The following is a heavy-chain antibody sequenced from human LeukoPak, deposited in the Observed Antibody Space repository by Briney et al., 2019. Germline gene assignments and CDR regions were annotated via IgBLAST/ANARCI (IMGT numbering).Heavy chain of an antibody. J-gene: IGHJ5*02. D-gene: IGHD3-10*01. CDR2: IYHSGST. CDR1: GGSISSTNW. CDR3: AKGYGSGSPSWFDP. V-gene: IGHV4-4*02. Sequence: KPSGTLSLTCDVSGGSISSTNWWSWVRQPPGKGLEWIGEIYHSGSTNSNPSLKSRVSISVDKSKNQFSLKLSSVTAADTAVYYCAKGYGSGSPSWFDPWGQGTLVTVSS.